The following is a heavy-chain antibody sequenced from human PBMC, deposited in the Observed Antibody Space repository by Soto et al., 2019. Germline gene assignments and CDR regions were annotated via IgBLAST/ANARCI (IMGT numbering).Heavy chain of an antibody. V-gene: IGHV4-34*01. D-gene: IGHD6-19*01. CDR2: INHSGST. Sequence: QVQLQQWGAGLLKPSETLSLTCAVYGGSFSGYYWSWIRQPPGKGLEWIGEINHSGSTNYNPSLKRRVTIAVDTSKNQFSLKLSSVTAADTAVYYCARGHSSGWFDPWGQGTLVTVSS. J-gene: IGHJ5*02. CDR1: GGSFSGYY. CDR3: ARGHSSGWFDP.